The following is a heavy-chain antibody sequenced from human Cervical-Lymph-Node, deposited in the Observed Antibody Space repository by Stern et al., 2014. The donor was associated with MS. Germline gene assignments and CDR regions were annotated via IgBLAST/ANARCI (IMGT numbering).Heavy chain of an antibody. D-gene: IGHD1-7*01. CDR2: SYIGNT. Sequence: VQLGESGPEVKKPGASVRVACKASGYTFTRHDISWVRQAPGKGLEWVGWSYIGNTYYAQKVQGRVTLTTVTSTSTAYMELRSLRSDDTAVYYCARNYQGLGYWGQGTLVTVSS. CDR1: GYTFTRHD. V-gene: IGHV1-18*04. CDR3: ARNYQGLGY. J-gene: IGHJ4*02.